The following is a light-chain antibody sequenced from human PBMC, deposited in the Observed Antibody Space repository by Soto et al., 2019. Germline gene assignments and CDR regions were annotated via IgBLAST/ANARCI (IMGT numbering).Light chain of an antibody. CDR2: DAS. CDR1: QSVSSY. V-gene: IGKV3-20*01. Sequence: EIVLTQSPATLSLSPGERATLSCRASQSVSSYLAWYQQKPGQAPRLLIYDASSRATGIPDRFSGSGSGTDFTLTISRLEPEDFAVYYCQQYGSSPPMYTFGQGTK. CDR3: QQYGSSPPMYT. J-gene: IGKJ2*01.